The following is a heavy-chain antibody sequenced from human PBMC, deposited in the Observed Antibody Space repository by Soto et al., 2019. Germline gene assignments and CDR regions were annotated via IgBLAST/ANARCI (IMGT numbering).Heavy chain of an antibody. J-gene: IGHJ3*01. CDR2: TYYRSKWYN. V-gene: IGHV6-1*01. CDR3: AVVLARPPGASEF. D-gene: IGHD2-2*01. Sequence: SQTLSLTCAISGDSVSSNSAAWNWIRQSPSRGLEWLGRTYYRSKWYNDYAVSVKSRITINPDTSKNQFSLQLNSVTPEDTAVYYFAVVLARPPGASEFCDQGTMLTVAS. CDR1: GDSVSSNSAA.